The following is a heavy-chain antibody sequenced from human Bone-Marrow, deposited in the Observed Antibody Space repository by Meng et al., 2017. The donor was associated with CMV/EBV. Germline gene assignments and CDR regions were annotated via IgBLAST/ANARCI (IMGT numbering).Heavy chain of an antibody. V-gene: IGHV3-74*01. CDR2: INSDGSST. CDR3: AREMTGYYSRGYYYGMDV. CDR1: GFTFSSYW. Sequence: GESLKISCAASGFTFSSYWMHWVRQAPGKGLVWVSRINSDGSSTSYADSVKGRFTIYRDNAKNTLYLQMNSLRAEDTAVYYWAREMTGYYSRGYYYGMDVWGQGTTVTVSS. J-gene: IGHJ6*02. D-gene: IGHD3-9*01.